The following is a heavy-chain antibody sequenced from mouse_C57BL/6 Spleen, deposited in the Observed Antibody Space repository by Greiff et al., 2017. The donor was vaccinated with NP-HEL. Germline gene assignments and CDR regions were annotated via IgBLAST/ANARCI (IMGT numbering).Heavy chain of an antibody. V-gene: IGHV1-55*01. J-gene: IGHJ1*03. CDR3: ARGESNYCWYFDG. Sequence: QVQLKESGAELVKPGASVKMSCKASGYTFTSYWITWVKQRPGQGLEWIGDIYPGSGSTNYNEKFKSKATLTVDTSSSTAYMQLSSLTSEDSAVYYCARGESNYCWYFDGWGTGTTVTVSS. D-gene: IGHD2-5*01. CDR1: GYTFTSYW. CDR2: IYPGSGST.